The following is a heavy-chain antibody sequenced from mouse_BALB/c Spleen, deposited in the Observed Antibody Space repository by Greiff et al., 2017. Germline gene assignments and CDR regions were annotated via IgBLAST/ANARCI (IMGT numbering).Heavy chain of an antibody. D-gene: IGHD2-4*01. V-gene: IGHV1S137*01. J-gene: IGHJ4*01. CDR1: GYTFTDYA. Sequence: VQLQQSGAELVRPGVSVKISCKGSGYTFTDYAMHWVKQSHAKSLEWIGVISTYYGDASYNQKFKGKATMTVDKSSSTAYMELARLTSEDSAIYYCTRGHDYEEIYYAMDYWGQGTSVTVSS. CDR3: TRGHDYEEIYYAMDY. CDR2: ISTYYGDA.